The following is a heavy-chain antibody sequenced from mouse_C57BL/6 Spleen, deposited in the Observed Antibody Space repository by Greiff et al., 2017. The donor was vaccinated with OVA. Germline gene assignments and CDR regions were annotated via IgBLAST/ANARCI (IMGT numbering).Heavy chain of an antibody. V-gene: IGHV1-82*01. J-gene: IGHJ4*01. CDR2: IYPGDGDT. CDR3: ARPYSSGYVRGAMDY. D-gene: IGHD3-2*02. Sequence: QVQLQQSGPELVKPGASVKISCKASGYAFSSSWMNWVKQRPGKGLEWIGRIYPGDGDTNYNGKFKGKATLTADKSSSTAYMQLSSLTSEDSAVYVCARPYSSGYVRGAMDYWGQGTSVTVSS. CDR1: GYAFSSSW.